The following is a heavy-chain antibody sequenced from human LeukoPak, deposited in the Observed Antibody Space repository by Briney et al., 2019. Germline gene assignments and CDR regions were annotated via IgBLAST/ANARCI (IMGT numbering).Heavy chain of an antibody. V-gene: IGHV3-48*03. CDR2: ISSRSSTI. Sequence: GGSLRLSCVASGFTFSSFEMNWVRQAPGKGLEWVSYISSRSSTIYNADSVKGRFNISRDNAKNSLYLQMNSLRAEDTAVYYCAREYKYNWFDPWGQGTLVTVSS. CDR3: AREYKYNWFDP. J-gene: IGHJ5*02. CDR1: GFTFSSFE. D-gene: IGHD1-14*01.